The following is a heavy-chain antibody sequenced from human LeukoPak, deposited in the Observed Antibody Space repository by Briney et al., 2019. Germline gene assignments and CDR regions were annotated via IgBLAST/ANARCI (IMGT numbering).Heavy chain of an antibody. CDR3: ARDMGYCSGGSCYLFDY. V-gene: IGHV3-21*01. CDR2: ISSSSSYI. D-gene: IGHD2-15*01. Sequence: PGGSLRLSCAASGFSVSNNYMSWVRQAPGKGLEWVSSISSSSSYIYYADSVKGRFTISRDNAKNSLYLQMNSLRAEDTAVYYCARDMGYCSGGSCYLFDYWGQGTLVTVSS. CDR1: GFSVSNNY. J-gene: IGHJ4*02.